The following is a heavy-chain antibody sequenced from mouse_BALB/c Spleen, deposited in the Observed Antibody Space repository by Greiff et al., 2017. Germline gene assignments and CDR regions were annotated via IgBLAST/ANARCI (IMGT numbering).Heavy chain of an antibody. D-gene: IGHD1-1*01. V-gene: IGHV3-8*02. J-gene: IGHJ4*01. CDR3: ARRDYYGSSYAMDY. CDR2: ISYSGST. CDR1: GDSITSGY. Sequence: EVKLPESGPSLVKPSQTLSLTCSVTGDSITSGYWNWIRKFPGNKLEYMGYISYSGSTYYNPSLKSRISITRDTSKNQYYLQLNSVTTDDTATYYCARRDYYGSSYAMDYWGQGTSVTVSA.